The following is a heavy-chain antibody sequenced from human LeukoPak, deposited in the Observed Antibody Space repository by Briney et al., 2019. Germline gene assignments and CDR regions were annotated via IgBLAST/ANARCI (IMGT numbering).Heavy chain of an antibody. CDR1: GGSFSGYY. J-gene: IGHJ3*02. CDR2: INHSGST. CDR3: ARISVVAGAFDI. Sequence: PSETLSLTCAVYGGSFSGYYWSWIRQPPGKGLEWIGEINHSGSTNYNPSLKSRVTISVDTSKNQFSLKLSSVTAADTAVHYCARISVVAGAFDIWGQGTMVTVSS. V-gene: IGHV4-34*01. D-gene: IGHD4-23*01.